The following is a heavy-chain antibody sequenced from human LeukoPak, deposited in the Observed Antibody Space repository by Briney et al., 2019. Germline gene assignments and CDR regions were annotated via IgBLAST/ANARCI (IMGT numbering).Heavy chain of an antibody. CDR2: ISGSGGST. CDR1: GFTFSSYA. J-gene: IGHJ4*02. V-gene: IGHV3-23*01. D-gene: IGHD3-3*01. Sequence: PGGSLRLSRAASGFTFSSYAMSWVRQAPGKGLEWVSAISGSGGSTYYADSVKGRFTVSRDNSKSTLYLQMNGLSVEDTAIYYCAREATWGEWYFDHWGQGTPVTVSS. CDR3: AREATWGEWYFDH.